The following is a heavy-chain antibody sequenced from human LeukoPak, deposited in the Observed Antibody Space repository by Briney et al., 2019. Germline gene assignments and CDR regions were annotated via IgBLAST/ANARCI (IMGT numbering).Heavy chain of an antibody. V-gene: IGHV3-9*01. CDR2: ISWNSGSI. D-gene: IGHD3-3*01. J-gene: IGHJ6*02. CDR3: AKDYDFWTGYGMDV. Sequence: PGGSLRLSCAASGFTFDDYAMHWVRQAPGKGLEWVSGISWNSGSIGYADSVKGRFTISRDIAKNSLYLQMNSLRAEDTALYYCAKDYDFWTGYGMDVWGQGTTVTVSS. CDR1: GFTFDDYA.